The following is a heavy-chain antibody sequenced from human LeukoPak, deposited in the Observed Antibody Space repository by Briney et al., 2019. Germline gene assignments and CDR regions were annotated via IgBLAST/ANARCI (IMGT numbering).Heavy chain of an antibody. CDR3: AADSTPMVRGLIIAFGF. D-gene: IGHD3-10*01. CDR2: FDPEDGET. CDR1: GYTLTELS. V-gene: IGHV1-24*01. J-gene: IGHJ4*02. Sequence: ASVKVSCKVSGYTLTELSMHWVRQAPGKGLEWMGGFDPEDGETIYAQKFQGRVTMTEDTSTDTAYMELSSLRSEDTAVYYCAADSTPMVRGLIIAFGFWGQGTQVTVSS.